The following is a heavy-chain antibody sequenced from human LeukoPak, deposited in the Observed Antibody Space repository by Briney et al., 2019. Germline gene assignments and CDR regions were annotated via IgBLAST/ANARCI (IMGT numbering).Heavy chain of an antibody. CDR1: GFTFSGYI. CDR3: LRDRGYSTYDC. J-gene: IGHJ4*02. V-gene: IGHV3-48*04. Sequence: GGSLRLSCAASGFTFSGYIMNWVRQAPGKGLEWVSFIGTSGNTIYYADSVKGRFTVSRDNAKSSLYLQMNTLRAEDTAVYYCLRDRGYSTYDCWGQGTLVTVSS. CDR2: IGTSGNTI. D-gene: IGHD6-13*01.